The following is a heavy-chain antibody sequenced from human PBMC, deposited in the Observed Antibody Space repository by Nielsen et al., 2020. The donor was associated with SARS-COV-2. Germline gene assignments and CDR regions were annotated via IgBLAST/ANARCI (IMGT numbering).Heavy chain of an antibody. CDR3: ARVLAYCGGDCYSDYYYYYAMDV. D-gene: IGHD2-21*02. CDR2: INPNSGGT. V-gene: IGHV1-2*02. J-gene: IGHJ6*02. Sequence: WVRQAPGQGLEWMGWINPNSGGTNYAQKFQGRVTMTRDTSISTAYMELSRLRSDDTAVYYCARVLAYCGGDCYSDYYYYYAMDVWDQGTTVTVSS.